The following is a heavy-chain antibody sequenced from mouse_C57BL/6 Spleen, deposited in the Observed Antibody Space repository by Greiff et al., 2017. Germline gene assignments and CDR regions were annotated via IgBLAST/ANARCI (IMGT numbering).Heavy chain of an antibody. CDR2: ISSGGSYT. CDR1: GFTFSSYG. J-gene: IGHJ2*01. CDR3: ARQLLAY. V-gene: IGHV5-6*01. Sequence: EVMLVESGGDLVKPGGSLKLSCAASGFTFSSYGLSWVRQTPDKRLEWVATISSGGSYTYYPDSVKGRFTISRDNAKNTLYLQMSSLKSEDTAMYYCARQLLAYWGQGTTLTVSS.